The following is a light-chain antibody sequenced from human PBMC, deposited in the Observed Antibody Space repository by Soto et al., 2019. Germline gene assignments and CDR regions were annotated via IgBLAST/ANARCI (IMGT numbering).Light chain of an antibody. Sequence: IQLTQSPSSLSASVGDRVTITCRVSQGISSFLAWYQQKPGRAPKLLIYGASTLQSGVPSRFSGSGSGTDFTLTISSLQPEDFATYYCQQLNSFPIAFGPGTKVEIQ. V-gene: IGKV1-9*01. J-gene: IGKJ3*01. CDR3: QQLNSFPIA. CDR2: GAS. CDR1: QGISSF.